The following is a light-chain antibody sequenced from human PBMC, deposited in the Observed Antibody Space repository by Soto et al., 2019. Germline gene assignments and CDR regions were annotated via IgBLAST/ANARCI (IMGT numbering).Light chain of an antibody. Sequence: EIVMTQSPATLSVSPGERATLSCRASQSVRSNLAWHQQKPGQAPRLLIYAASTRATGVPARFSGSGSGTEFTLTISDLQSEDFAIYYCHQYASEPLTFGGGTKLEIK. CDR2: AAS. CDR3: HQYASEPLT. CDR1: QSVRSN. J-gene: IGKJ4*01. V-gene: IGKV3-15*01.